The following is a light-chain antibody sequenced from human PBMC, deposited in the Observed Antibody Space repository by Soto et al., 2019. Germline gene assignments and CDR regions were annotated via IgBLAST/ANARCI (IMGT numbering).Light chain of an antibody. J-gene: IGLJ3*02. Sequence: QSALTQPPSASGSPGQSVAISCTGTSSDVGGYNYVSWYQQHPGKAPKLMIYEVNKRPSGVPDRFSGSKSGNTASLTVSGLQAEDEADYYCQSYDISLSGSVFGGGTKLTVL. CDR1: SSDVGGYNY. V-gene: IGLV2-8*01. CDR3: QSYDISLSGSV. CDR2: EVN.